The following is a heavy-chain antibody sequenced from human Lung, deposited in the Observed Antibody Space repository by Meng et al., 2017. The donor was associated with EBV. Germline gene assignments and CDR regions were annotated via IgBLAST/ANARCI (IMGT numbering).Heavy chain of an antibody. J-gene: IGHJ2*01. CDR3: ARYCSGGSCYRDVSRNNWYFDL. CDR2: IYHSGST. V-gene: IGHV4-4*02. CDR1: VVSISSSNL. Sequence: QGQLDASGPALVKPSGTLSLTCAVSVVSISSSNLWSWVRQPPGKGLEWIGEIYHSGSTNYNPSLKSRVTISVDKSKNQFSLKLSSVTAADTAVYYCARYCSGGSCYRDVSRNNWYFDLWGRGTLVTVSS. D-gene: IGHD2-15*01.